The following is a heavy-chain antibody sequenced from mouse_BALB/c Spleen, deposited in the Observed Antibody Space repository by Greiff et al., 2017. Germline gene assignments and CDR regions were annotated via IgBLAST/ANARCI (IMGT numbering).Heavy chain of an antibody. J-gene: IGHJ2*01. V-gene: IGHV1-18*01. CDR1: GYTFTDYN. Sequence: VQLQQSGPELVKPGASVKIPCKASGYTFTDYNMDWVKQSHGKSLEWIGDINPYNGATRYNQNFKDKASLTVDKSSSTAYMELHSLTSEDSAVYYCARRGGYDGDFDYWGQGTTLTVSS. CDR2: INPYNGAT. CDR3: ARRGGYDGDFDY. D-gene: IGHD2-2*01.